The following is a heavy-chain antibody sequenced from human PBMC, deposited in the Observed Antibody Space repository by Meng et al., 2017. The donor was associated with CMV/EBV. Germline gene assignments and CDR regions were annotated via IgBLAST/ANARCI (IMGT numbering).Heavy chain of an antibody. CDR1: GFTFTNNA. D-gene: IGHD2-15*01. J-gene: IGHJ6*02. CDR2: ISYGGINT. Sequence: GGSLRLSCAASGFTFTNNAMHWVRQAPGKGLEWVAVISYGGINTYHADPVRGRFTISRDNSKNTVYLQMNSLRADDTAVYYCVRDRGASVVAAARGYFYYGMDDWGQGTTVTVSS. CDR3: VRDRGASVVAAARGYFYYGMDD. V-gene: IGHV3-30-3*01.